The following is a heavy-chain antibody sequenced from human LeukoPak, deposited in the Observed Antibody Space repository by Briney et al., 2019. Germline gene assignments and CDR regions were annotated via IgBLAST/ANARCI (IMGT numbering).Heavy chain of an antibody. V-gene: IGHV1-2*02. CDR1: GYTFTGYY. CDR2: INPNSGGT. CDR3: ARPMTTVEVRFDY. D-gene: IGHD4-23*01. J-gene: IGHJ4*02. Sequence: ASVKVSCKASGYTFTGYYMHWVRQAPGQGLEWMGWINPNSGGTNYAQKFQGRVTITRDTSISTAYMELSRLRSDDTAVYYCARPMTTVEVRFDYWGQGTLVTVSS.